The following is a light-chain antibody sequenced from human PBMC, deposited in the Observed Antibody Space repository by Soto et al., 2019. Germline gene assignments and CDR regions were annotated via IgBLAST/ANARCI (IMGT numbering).Light chain of an antibody. Sequence: DIQMTPSPSTLSASVGDSVTITCRASQSISSWLAWYQQKPGKAPKLLIDRASSLESGVPSRFSGSGSGTEFTLAISSLQPDDFATYYCQQYNSPYTFGQGTKLEIK. CDR3: QQYNSPYT. J-gene: IGKJ2*01. V-gene: IGKV1-5*03. CDR1: QSISSW. CDR2: RAS.